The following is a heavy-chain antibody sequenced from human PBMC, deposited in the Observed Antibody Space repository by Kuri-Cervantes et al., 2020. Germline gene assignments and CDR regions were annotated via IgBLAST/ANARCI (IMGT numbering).Heavy chain of an antibody. CDR3: AKALTAVVVPAASDC. V-gene: IGHV3-66*01. Sequence: GESLKISCAASGFTVSSNYMSWVRQAPGKGLEWVSVIYSGGSTYYADSVKGRFTISRDNSKNTLYLQMNSLRAEDTAVYYCAKALTAVVVPAASDCWGQGTLVTVSS. CDR1: GFTVSSNY. CDR2: IYSGGST. J-gene: IGHJ4*02. D-gene: IGHD2-2*01.